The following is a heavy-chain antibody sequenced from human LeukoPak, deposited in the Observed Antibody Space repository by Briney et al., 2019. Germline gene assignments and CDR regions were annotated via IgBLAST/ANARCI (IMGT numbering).Heavy chain of an antibody. Sequence: GGSLRLSCAASGFTFSAHSMSWIRQAPGKGLEWVSTITSGGVPYYAGSPKGQFTISRDNARNLVYLQMSSLRAEDTAVFYCARDNTGWSRDYWGQGTQVTVS. CDR1: GFTFSAHS. J-gene: IGHJ4*02. V-gene: IGHV3-21*06. CDR3: ARDNTGWSRDY. D-gene: IGHD6-19*01. CDR2: ITSGGVP.